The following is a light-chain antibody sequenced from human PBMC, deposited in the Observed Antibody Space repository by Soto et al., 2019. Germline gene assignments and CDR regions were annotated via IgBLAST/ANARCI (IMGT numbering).Light chain of an antibody. Sequence: QSVLTQPPSASGTPGQRVTISCSGSSSNIGSDYVYWYQHLPGTAPKLLIYNNNQRPSGVPDRFSGSKSGTSASLAISGLRFEDEADYYCAAWDDSLSVWVFSGGTKLTVL. V-gene: IGLV1-47*02. CDR3: AAWDDSLSVWV. CDR1: SSNIGSDY. J-gene: IGLJ3*02. CDR2: NNN.